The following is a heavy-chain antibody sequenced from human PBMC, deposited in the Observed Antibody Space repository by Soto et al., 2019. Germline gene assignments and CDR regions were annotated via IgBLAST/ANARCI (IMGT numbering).Heavy chain of an antibody. Sequence: GGSLRLSCAASGFSFSSDSMGWVRQAPGEGLEWVSSISSSGSFMNYADSVKGRFTISRDNAKNSLYLQMSGLKDEDTAVYYCARDPPTGTTLDWVDSWGQGTLVTVSS. CDR3: ARDPPTGTTLDWVDS. J-gene: IGHJ5*01. CDR2: ISSSGSFM. V-gene: IGHV3-21*01. CDR1: GFSFSSDS. D-gene: IGHD1-7*01.